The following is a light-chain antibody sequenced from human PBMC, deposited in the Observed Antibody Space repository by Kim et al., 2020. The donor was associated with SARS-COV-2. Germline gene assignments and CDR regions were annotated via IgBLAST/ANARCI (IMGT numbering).Light chain of an antibody. CDR2: AAS. CDR3: QHTYNTPYT. V-gene: IGKV1-39*01. CDR1: QSISSY. J-gene: IGKJ2*01. Sequence: SASVGDRVTITCRASQSISSYLNWYQQKPGKAPKLLIYAASSLQSGVPSRFSGSGSGTDFTLTISSLQPEDFATYYCQHTYNTPYTFGQGTKLEI.